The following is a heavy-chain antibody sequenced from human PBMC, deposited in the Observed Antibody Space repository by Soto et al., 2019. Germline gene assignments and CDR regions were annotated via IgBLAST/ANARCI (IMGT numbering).Heavy chain of an antibody. CDR2: IICSGGST. Sequence: GGSLRLSCAASGFTFSSYAMSWVRQAPGKGLEWVSAIICSGGSTYYADSVKGRLTISRNNSKTTLNLQLNSLRAEDTAVYTCPNRPPGLRPTFYFNNWDKEPLVTVSS. CDR3: PNRPPGLRPTFYFNN. J-gene: IGHJ4*02. V-gene: IGHV3-23*01. D-gene: IGHD1-1*01. CDR1: GFTFSSYA.